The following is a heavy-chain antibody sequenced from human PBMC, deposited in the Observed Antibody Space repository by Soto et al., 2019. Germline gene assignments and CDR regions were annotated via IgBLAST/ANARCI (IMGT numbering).Heavy chain of an antibody. D-gene: IGHD1-7*01. CDR2: INAGNGNT. CDR3: ASVLELHDYYGMDV. V-gene: IGHV1-3*01. J-gene: IGHJ6*02. CDR1: GYTFTSYA. Sequence: ASVKVSCKASGYTFTSYAMHWVRQAPGQRLEWMGWINAGNGNTKYSQKFQGRVTITRDTSASTAYMELRSLRSEDTAVYSCASVLELHDYYGMDVWCQGTTVNVSS.